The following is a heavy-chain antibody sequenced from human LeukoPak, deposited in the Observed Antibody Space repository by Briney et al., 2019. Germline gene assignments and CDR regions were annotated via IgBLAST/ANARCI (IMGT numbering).Heavy chain of an antibody. D-gene: IGHD3-16*02. CDR1: GGSFSGYY. J-gene: IGHJ4*02. V-gene: IGHV4-34*01. Sequence: KALETLSLTCAVYGGSFSGYYWSWIRQPPGKGLEWIGEINHSGSTNYNPSLKSRVTISVDTSKNQFSLKLSSVTAADTAVYYCARGRGGFMITFGGVIEKEYYFDYWGQGTLVTVSS. CDR2: INHSGST. CDR3: ARGRGGFMITFGGVIEKEYYFDY.